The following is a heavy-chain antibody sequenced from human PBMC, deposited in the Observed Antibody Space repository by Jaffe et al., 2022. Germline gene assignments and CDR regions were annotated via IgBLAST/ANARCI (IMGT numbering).Heavy chain of an antibody. CDR2: IRYDGSNK. Sequence: QVQLVESGGGVVQPGGSLRLSCAASGFTFSSYGMHWVRQAPGKGLEWVAFIRYDGSNKYYADSVKGRFTISRDNSKNTLYLQMNSLRAEDTAVYYCAKRICSGGSCPPDAFDIWGQGTMVTVSS. J-gene: IGHJ3*02. CDR1: GFTFSSYG. V-gene: IGHV3-30*02. CDR3: AKRICSGGSCPPDAFDI. D-gene: IGHD2-15*01.